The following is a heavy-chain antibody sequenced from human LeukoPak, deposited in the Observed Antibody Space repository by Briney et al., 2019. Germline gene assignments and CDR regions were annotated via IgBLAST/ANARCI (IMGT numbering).Heavy chain of an antibody. D-gene: IGHD4-17*01. V-gene: IGHV1-18*01. Sequence: ASVKVSCKASGYTFTSYGISWVRQAPGQGLEWMGWISAYNGDTNYAQKLQGRVTMTRNTSISTAYMELSSLRSEDTAVYYCARGRTVTTYYYYGMDVWGQGTTVTVSS. CDR3: ARGRTVTTYYYYGMDV. J-gene: IGHJ6*02. CDR1: GYTFTSYG. CDR2: ISAYNGDT.